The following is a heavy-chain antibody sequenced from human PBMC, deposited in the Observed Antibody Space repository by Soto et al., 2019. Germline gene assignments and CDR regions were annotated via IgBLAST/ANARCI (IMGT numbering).Heavy chain of an antibody. J-gene: IGHJ4*02. CDR3: ARDIAVRRIDE. Sequence: QVQLVQSGGGVVQPGKSLRLSCGASGFTFSLYGMHWVRQAPGTGLEWVSFIWYDGSATYYGESVKGRFTISKDDSTNTLYLQMNSLRAEDTAVYYCARDIAVRRIDEWGQGTLVTVAS. CDR1: GFTFSLYG. CDR2: IWYDGSAT. D-gene: IGHD6-6*01. V-gene: IGHV3-33*01.